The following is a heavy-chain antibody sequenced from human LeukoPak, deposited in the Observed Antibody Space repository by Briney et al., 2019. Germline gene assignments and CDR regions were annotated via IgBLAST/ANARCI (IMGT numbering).Heavy chain of an antibody. CDR2: TYYRSKWYN. CDR3: ASSRPAAMSPGTDNWFDP. V-gene: IGHV6-1*01. J-gene: IGHJ5*02. D-gene: IGHD2-2*01. CDR1: GDSVSSNSAA. Sequence: QTLSLTCAISGDSVSSNSAAWNWIRQSPSRGLEWLGRTYYRSKWYNDYAVSVKSRITINPDTSKNQFSLQLNSVTPEDTAVYYCASSRPAAMSPGTDNWFDPWGQGTLVTVSS.